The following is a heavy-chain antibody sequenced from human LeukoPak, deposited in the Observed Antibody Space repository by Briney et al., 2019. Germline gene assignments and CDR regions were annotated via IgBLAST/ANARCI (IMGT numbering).Heavy chain of an antibody. D-gene: IGHD3-3*01. J-gene: IGHJ4*02. Sequence: SETLSLTCTVSGYSISSGYYWGWIRPPPGKGLEWIGSIYHSGSTYYNPSLKSRVTISVDTSKNQFSLKLSSVTAADTAVYYCARVNDYDFYFDYWGQGTLVTVSS. CDR2: IYHSGST. CDR1: GYSISSGYY. V-gene: IGHV4-38-2*02. CDR3: ARVNDYDFYFDY.